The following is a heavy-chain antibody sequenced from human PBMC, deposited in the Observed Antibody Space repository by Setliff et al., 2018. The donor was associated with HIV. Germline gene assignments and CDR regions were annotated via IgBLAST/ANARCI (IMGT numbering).Heavy chain of an antibody. V-gene: IGHV3-23*01. CDR2: ISGRGIST. CDR3: AKDDVPRDFDI. CDR1: GFTFSDYY. Sequence: GGSLRLSCAASGFTFSDYYMSWIRQAPGKGLEWVSGISGRGISTYYADSVKGRFTISRDNSKNTLYLQMNSLRVEDTAVYYCAKDDVPRDFDIWGQGTMVTVSS. J-gene: IGHJ3*02.